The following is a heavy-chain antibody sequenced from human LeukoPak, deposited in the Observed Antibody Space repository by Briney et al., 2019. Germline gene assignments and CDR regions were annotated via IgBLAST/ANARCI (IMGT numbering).Heavy chain of an antibody. D-gene: IGHD3-10*01. CDR3: AAQFGSGSPSFFHAMDV. J-gene: IGHJ6*01. CDR1: GFTFSSYS. Sequence: PGGSLRLSCAASGFTFSSYSMNWVRQAPGKGLEWVSSISRSSDYTYYADSVKGRFTISRDNAKNSLYLQMNSLRADDTAVYYCAAQFGSGSPSFFHAMDVWGQGTTVTISS. CDR2: ISRSSDYT. V-gene: IGHV3-21*01.